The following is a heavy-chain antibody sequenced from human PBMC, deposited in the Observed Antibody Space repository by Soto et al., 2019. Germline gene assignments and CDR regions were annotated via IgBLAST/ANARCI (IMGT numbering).Heavy chain of an antibody. V-gene: IGHV4-31*03. CDR3: ARYYYDSSGYSNWFDP. J-gene: IGHJ5*02. CDR1: GGSVSSGCYY. Sequence: TLSLACTVSGGSVSSGCYYWSWIRQLPGKGLEWIGYMHYSGSTYYNPSLNSRLTISVDTSKNHFSLKLSSVTAAETAVYYCARYYYDSSGYSNWFDPWGQGNLLTVS. D-gene: IGHD3-22*01. CDR2: MHYSGST.